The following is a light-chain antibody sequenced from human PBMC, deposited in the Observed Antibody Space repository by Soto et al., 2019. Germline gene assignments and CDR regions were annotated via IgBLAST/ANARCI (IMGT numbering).Light chain of an antibody. J-gene: IGKJ4*01. V-gene: IGKV1-33*01. Sequence: DIQMTQSPYSLSACVGDRVTITCRASQSIGRFLNWYQQKPGKAPKLLIYDASNLETGVPSRFSGSGSGTDFTFTISSLQPEDIATYYCQQYDKLPLTFGGGTKVDIK. CDR2: DAS. CDR1: QSIGRF. CDR3: QQYDKLPLT.